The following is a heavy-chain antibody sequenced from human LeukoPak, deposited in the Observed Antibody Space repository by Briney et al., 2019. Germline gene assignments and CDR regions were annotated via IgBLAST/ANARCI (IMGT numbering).Heavy chain of an antibody. CDR1: GFTFSSYS. CDR2: ISSSSSTI. V-gene: IGHV3-48*01. CDR3: ARDSDYGGNPGYFDY. J-gene: IGHJ4*02. Sequence: SGGSLRLSCAASGFTFSSYSMNWVRQAPGKGLEWVSYISSSSSTIYYADSVKGRFTISRDNAKNSLYLQMNSLRAEDTAVYYCARDSDYGGNPGYFDYWGQGTLVTVSS. D-gene: IGHD4-23*01.